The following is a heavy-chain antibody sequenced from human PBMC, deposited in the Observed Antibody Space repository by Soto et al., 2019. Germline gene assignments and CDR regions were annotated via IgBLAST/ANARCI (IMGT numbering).Heavy chain of an antibody. CDR1: GFTFSSYG. D-gene: IGHD3-16*02. CDR2: ISYDGSNK. CDR3: AKDGGLPIYDYVWGSYRLQYYFDY. V-gene: IGHV3-30*18. Sequence: QVQLVESGGGVVQTGGSLRLSCAASGFTFSSYGMHWVRQAPGKGLEWVAVISYDGSNKYYADSVKGRFTISRDNSKNTLYLQMNSLRAEDTAVYYCAKDGGLPIYDYVWGSYRLQYYFDYWGQGTLVTVSS. J-gene: IGHJ4*02.